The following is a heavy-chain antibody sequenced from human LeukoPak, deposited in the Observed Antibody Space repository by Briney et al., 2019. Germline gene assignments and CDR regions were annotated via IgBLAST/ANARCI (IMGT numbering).Heavy chain of an antibody. V-gene: IGHV1-18*01. CDR1: GYTFSNCG. D-gene: IGHD1-26*01. CDR2: IIAHNGNT. CDR3: AKDREGQNYYYGMDV. J-gene: IGHJ6*02. Sequence: GASVKVSCKASGYTFSNCGISWVRQAPGQGLEWMGWIIAHNGNTNYAQKFQGRVTMTTDTFTSTAYMELRSLRSDDTAVYYCAKDREGQNYYYGMDVWGQGTTVTVS.